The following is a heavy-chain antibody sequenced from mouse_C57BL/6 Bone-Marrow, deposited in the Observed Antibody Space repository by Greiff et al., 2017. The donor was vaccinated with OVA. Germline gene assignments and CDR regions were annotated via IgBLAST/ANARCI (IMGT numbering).Heavy chain of an antibody. V-gene: IGHV1-56*01. J-gene: IGHJ3*01. CDR2: IFPGSGST. CDR3: ARESGSSRWFAY. CDR1: GYTFTSHW. D-gene: IGHD1-1*01. Sequence: QVQLQQSGPELVRPGASVKISCKAPGYTFTSHWMQWVRQRPGQGLEWIGEIFPGSGSTYYNEKFKGKATLTVDTSSSAAYMQLSSLTSEDAAVYFCARESGSSRWFAYWGQGTLVTVSA.